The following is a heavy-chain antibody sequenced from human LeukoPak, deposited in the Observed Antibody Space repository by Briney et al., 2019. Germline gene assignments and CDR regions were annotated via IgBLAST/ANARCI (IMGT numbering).Heavy chain of an antibody. CDR2: INPNSGGT. CDR3: ARDPTSGYYGSGTMDV. V-gene: IGHV1-2*02. Sequence: AAVKVSRKASVYTFTGYYILWVREAPGQGLEWVGWINPNSGGTNYAQKFQGRVTMTRDTSISTAYMELSRLRSDDTAVYYCARDPTSGYYGSGTMDVWGKGTTVSVSS. CDR1: VYTFTGYY. D-gene: IGHD3-10*01. J-gene: IGHJ6*04.